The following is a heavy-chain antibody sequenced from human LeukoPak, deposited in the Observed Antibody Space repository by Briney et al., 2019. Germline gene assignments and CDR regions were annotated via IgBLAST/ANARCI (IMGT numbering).Heavy chain of an antibody. CDR2: IYYSGST. D-gene: IGHD3-22*01. CDR1: GGSLSSRSTSY. J-gene: IGHJ3*02. Sequence: SETLSLTCTASGGSLSSRSTSYWSWIRQPPGKGLEWIGYIYYSGSTNYNPSLKSRVTISVDTSKNQFSLKLSSVTAADTAVYYCARWGTGTYYYDSSAPLDAFDIWGQGTMVTVSS. CDR3: ARWGTGTYYYDSSAPLDAFDI. V-gene: IGHV4-61*01.